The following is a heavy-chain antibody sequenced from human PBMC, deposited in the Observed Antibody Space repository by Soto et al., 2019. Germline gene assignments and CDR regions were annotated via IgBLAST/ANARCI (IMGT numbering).Heavy chain of an antibody. Sequence: ASVKVSCKASGYTFIDYYIHWVRQAPGQGLEWMGCINPHSGDTNSPPKFQARVTMTRDTSNSTAYMELKRLYSNDTAVYYCARVLRARAYIYDGSGYSRQNWFDPWGQGTLVTVSS. CDR3: ARVLRARAYIYDGSGYSRQNWFDP. D-gene: IGHD3-22*01. CDR1: GYTFIDYY. V-gene: IGHV1-2*02. J-gene: IGHJ5*02. CDR2: INPHSGDT.